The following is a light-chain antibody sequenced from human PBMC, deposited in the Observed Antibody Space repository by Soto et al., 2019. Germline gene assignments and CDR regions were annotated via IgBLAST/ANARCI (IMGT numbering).Light chain of an antibody. Sequence: DIQMTQSPSSLSASVGDRVTITCRASQSISSYLNWYQQKPGKAPKLLIYAASSLQSGFPSRFTGSGSGTDFTLTISSLQPEDFATYYCQQSNSIPHTXGXGTKLEIK. CDR1: QSISSY. CDR3: QQSNSIPHT. J-gene: IGKJ2*01. CDR2: AAS. V-gene: IGKV1-39*01.